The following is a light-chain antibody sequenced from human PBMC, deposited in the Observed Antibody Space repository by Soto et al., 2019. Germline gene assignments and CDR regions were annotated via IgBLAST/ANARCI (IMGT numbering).Light chain of an antibody. CDR1: SSNIGANP. Sequence: QAVVTQPPSASGTPGQRVTISCSGSSSNIGANPINWYQQLPGTAPKLLIYNNDQRPSGVPDRFSASKSGTSASLAISGLQSEDEADYYCEAWDDSLYGAVLGGGPPLTVL. J-gene: IGLJ7*01. CDR3: EAWDDSLYGAV. CDR2: NND. V-gene: IGLV1-44*01.